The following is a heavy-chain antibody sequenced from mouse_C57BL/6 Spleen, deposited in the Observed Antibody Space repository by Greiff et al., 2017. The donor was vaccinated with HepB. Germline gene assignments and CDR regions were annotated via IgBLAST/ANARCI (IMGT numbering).Heavy chain of an antibody. CDR2: INPNNGTT. Sequence: EVKLVESGPELVKPGASVKISCKASGYSFTDYNMNWVKQRNGKSLEWIGVINPNNGTTSYNQKFKGKATFTVDQSSTTAYMQLNSLTSEDSAVYYCARRDGCRSVRGYFEVWGTGTTVTVSS. CDR3: ARRDGCRSVRGYFEV. D-gene: IGHD1-1*02. V-gene: IGHV1-39*01. CDR1: GYSFTDYN. J-gene: IGHJ1*03.